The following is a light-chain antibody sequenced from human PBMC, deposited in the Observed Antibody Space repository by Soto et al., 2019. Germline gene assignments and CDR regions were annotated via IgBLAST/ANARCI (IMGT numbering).Light chain of an antibody. CDR1: QSISSW. J-gene: IGKJ4*02. CDR3: QHHNSYPLT. V-gene: IGKV1-5*03. Sequence: DIQMTQSPSTLSASVGDRVTITCRASQSISSWLAWYQQKPGKAPNLLIYNASSLESGVPSRFSGSGSGTEFTLTISSLQPDDFATYYCQHHNSYPLTFGGGTKVEIK. CDR2: NAS.